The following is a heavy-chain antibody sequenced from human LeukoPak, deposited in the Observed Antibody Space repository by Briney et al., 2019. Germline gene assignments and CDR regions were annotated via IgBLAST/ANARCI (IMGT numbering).Heavy chain of an antibody. CDR3: ARIRGFGADYYYYYMDV. V-gene: IGHV4-34*01. CDR2: IHHSGRT. J-gene: IGHJ6*03. CDR1: GGSISGYY. Sequence: SETLSLTCTVSGGSISGYYWSWIRQPPGKGLEWIGEIHHSGRTNHNPSLKSRVTISVDKSKNQFSLKLTSVTAADTAVYYCARIRGFGADYYYYYMDVWGKGTTVTVSS. D-gene: IGHD3-10*01.